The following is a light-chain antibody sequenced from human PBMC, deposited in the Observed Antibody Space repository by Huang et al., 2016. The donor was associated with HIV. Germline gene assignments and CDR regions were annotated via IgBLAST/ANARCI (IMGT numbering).Light chain of an antibody. CDR3: QQRSNWPGT. J-gene: IGKJ3*01. Sequence: EIVLTQSPATLSLSPGERATLSCRASQSVSSYLAWYQQKPGQAPRLLTYAASNRATGLPARFSGSGSGTDFTLTISSLEPEDFAVYYCQQRSNWPGTFGPGTKVDIK. V-gene: IGKV3-11*01. CDR1: QSVSSY. CDR2: AAS.